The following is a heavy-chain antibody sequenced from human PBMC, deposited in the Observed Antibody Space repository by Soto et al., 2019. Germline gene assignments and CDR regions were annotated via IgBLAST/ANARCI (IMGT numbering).Heavy chain of an antibody. V-gene: IGHV3-23*01. Sequence: SCVRQAPGKGLEWVSAISGSGGSTYYADSVKGRFTISRDNSKNTLYLQMNSLRAEDTAVYYCAKSYGSGSYYRNWFDPWGQGTLVTVSS. CDR2: ISGSGGST. J-gene: IGHJ5*02. CDR3: AKSYGSGSYYRNWFDP. D-gene: IGHD3-10*01.